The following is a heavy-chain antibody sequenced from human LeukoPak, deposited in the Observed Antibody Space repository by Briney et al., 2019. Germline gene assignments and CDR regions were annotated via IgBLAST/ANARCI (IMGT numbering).Heavy chain of an antibody. Sequence: QPGGSLRLSCAAFGFTLSSYAMSWVRQAPGKGLEWVSAISDSGNTYHADSVKGRFTISRDSSKNTLFLQMNRLRPEDAAVYYCATDLTPPRITMVRGVIVYWGQGTLVTVSS. D-gene: IGHD3-10*01. CDR3: ATDLTPPRITMVRGVIVY. CDR1: GFTLSSYA. CDR2: ISDSGNT. J-gene: IGHJ4*02. V-gene: IGHV3-23*01.